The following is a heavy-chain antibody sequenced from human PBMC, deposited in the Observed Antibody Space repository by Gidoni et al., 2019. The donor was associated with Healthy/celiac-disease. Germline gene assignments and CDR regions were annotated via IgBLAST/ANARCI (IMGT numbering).Heavy chain of an antibody. CDR3: AREGINWNYVGHRYGMDV. CDR1: GGSISSGGYS. CDR2: IYHSGST. J-gene: IGHJ6*02. D-gene: IGHD1-7*01. Sequence: QLQLQESGSGLVKPSQTLSLTCAVSGGSISSGGYSWSWIRQPPGKGLEWIGYIYHSGSTYYNPSLKSRVTISVDRSKNQFSLKLSSVTAADTAVYYCAREGINWNYVGHRYGMDVWGQGTTVTVSS. V-gene: IGHV4-30-2*01.